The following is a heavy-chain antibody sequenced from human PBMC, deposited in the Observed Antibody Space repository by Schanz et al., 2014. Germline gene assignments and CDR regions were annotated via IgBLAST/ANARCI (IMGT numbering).Heavy chain of an antibody. CDR1: GFTSSNAW. V-gene: IGHV3-7*01. J-gene: IGHJ4*02. D-gene: IGHD2-21*01. CDR2: IKQDGSDK. Sequence: EVQLVESGGGLVKPGGSLRLSCAASGFTSSNAWMSWVRQAPGKGLEWVANIKQDGSDKHYVDSVKGRFTISRDNAKNSLYLQMNSLRAEDTAVYYCARDDSPSTKPFDSWGQGTLVSVSS. CDR3: ARDDSPSTKPFDS.